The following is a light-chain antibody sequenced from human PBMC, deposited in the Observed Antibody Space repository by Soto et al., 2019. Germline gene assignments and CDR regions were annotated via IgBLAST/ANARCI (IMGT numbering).Light chain of an antibody. CDR1: SNDVGNYNY. V-gene: IGLV2-8*01. J-gene: IGLJ2*01. CDR2: EVS. Sequence: QSALTQPPSASGSPGQSVTISCTGTSNDVGNYNYVTWYQQHPGKAPKLLIFEVSKRPSGVPDRYSGSKSGNTASLTISGLQPDDEADYYCSSYAGRNIAFGGGTKVTDL. CDR3: SSYAGRNIA.